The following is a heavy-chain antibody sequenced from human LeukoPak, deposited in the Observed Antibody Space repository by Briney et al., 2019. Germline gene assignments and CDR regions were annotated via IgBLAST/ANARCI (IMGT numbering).Heavy chain of an antibody. CDR3: AKGYSGSYLDY. V-gene: IGHV3-23*01. Sequence: TGGSLRLSCAASGFTFSSCAMTWVRQAPGKGLEWVSVISGGGGTTYYADSVKGRFTISRDNSENTLYLQMNSLRAEDTAVCYCAKGYSGSYLDYWGQGTLVTVSS. CDR2: ISGGGGTT. D-gene: IGHD1-26*01. CDR1: GFTFSSCA. J-gene: IGHJ4*02.